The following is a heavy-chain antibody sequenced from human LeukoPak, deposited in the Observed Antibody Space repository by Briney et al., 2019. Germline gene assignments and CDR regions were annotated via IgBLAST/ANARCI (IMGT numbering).Heavy chain of an antibody. Sequence: SVKVSCKASGGTFSSYAISWVRQAPGQGLEWMGGIIPIFGTANYAQKFQGRVTITADESTSTAYMELSSLRSEDTAVYYCARGLVGYGDYLGYFDYWGQGTLVTVPS. V-gene: IGHV1-69*13. CDR1: GGTFSSYA. CDR3: ARGLVGYGDYLGYFDY. D-gene: IGHD4-17*01. J-gene: IGHJ4*02. CDR2: IIPIFGTA.